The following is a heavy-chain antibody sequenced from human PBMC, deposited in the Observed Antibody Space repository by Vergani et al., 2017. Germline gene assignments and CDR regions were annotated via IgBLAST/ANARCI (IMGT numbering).Heavy chain of an antibody. D-gene: IGHD3-16*01. CDR2: IKQDGSEK. J-gene: IGHJ6*03. V-gene: IGHV3-7*01. Sequence: VQLVESAGGLVQPGGSLRLSCAASGFTFSSYWMSWVRQAPGKGLEWVANIKQDGSEKYYVDSVKGRFTISRDNAKNSLYLQMNSLRAEDTAVYYCARDLRGSYYYYYMDVWGKGTTVTVSS. CDR1: GFTFSSYW. CDR3: ARDLRGSYYYYYMDV.